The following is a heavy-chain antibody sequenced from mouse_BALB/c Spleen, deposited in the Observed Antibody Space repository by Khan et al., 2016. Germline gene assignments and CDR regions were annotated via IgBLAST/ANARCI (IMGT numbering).Heavy chain of an antibody. CDR3: ARHYYGSSYAIDY. D-gene: IGHD1-1*01. Sequence: QVQLKESGPGLVAPSQSLSITCTISGFSLTSYGVHWVRQPPGKGLEWLVVIWSDGSTTYNSALKSRLSISKDNSKSQVFLKMNSLQTDDTAMYYCARHYYGSSYAIDYWGQGTSVTVSS. CDR1: GFSLTSYG. J-gene: IGHJ4*01. CDR2: IWSDGST. V-gene: IGHV2-6-1*01.